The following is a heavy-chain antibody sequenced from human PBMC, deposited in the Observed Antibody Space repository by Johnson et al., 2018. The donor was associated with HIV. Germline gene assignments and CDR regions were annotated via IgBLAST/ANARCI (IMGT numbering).Heavy chain of an antibody. CDR1: AFTFSNYA. D-gene: IGHD1/OR15-1a*01. CDR2: ISYDGSSK. CDR3: ARAHNWHSDAFDI. J-gene: IGHJ3*02. Sequence: QVQLVESGGGVVQPGRSLRLACAASAFTFSNYAMHWVRQAPGKGLEWVAVISYDGSSKYYAESLKGRFTISSDNSKNTLYLQMNSLRAEDTAVYYCARAHNWHSDAFDIWGQGTMVTVSS. V-gene: IGHV3-30-3*01.